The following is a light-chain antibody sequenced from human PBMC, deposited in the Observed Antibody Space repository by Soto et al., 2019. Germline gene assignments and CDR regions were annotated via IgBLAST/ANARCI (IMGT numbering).Light chain of an antibody. Sequence: DIQMTQSPSSLSASVGDRVTITCRASQNIRNFLNWYQHKPGKAPKLLISAASSLQSGVPSRFSGSGSGTDFPLTISSLQPEDFARYFCQQSYTSPGWTLGQGTRVEIK. V-gene: IGKV1-39*01. J-gene: IGKJ1*01. CDR1: QNIRNF. CDR2: AAS. CDR3: QQSYTSPGWT.